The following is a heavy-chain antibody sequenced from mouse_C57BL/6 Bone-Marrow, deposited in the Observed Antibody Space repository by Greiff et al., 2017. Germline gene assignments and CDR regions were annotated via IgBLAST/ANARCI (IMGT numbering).Heavy chain of an antibody. CDR3: ARDRGYSTCHYAMDY. Sequence: LMESGPGLVKPSQSLSLTCSFTGYSITSGYYWNWIRQFPGNQLEFMGFISHGGSTNYNPSLTNRISITRATSKNQFFLKFNSVTTEDTAIYYWARDRGYSTCHYAMDYWGQGTSGTVSS. J-gene: IGHJ4*01. CDR2: ISHGGST. D-gene: IGHD2-5*01. V-gene: IGHV3-6*01. CDR1: GYSITSGYY.